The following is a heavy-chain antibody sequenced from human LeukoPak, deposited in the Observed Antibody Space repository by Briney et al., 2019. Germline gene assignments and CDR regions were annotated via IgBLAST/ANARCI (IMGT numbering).Heavy chain of an antibody. V-gene: IGHV3-74*01. CDR2: INSDGSST. D-gene: IGHD3-9*01. Sequence: GGSLRLSCVASGFTFSTYSMNWVRQAPGKGLVWVSRINSDGSSTSYADSVKGRFTISRDNAKNTLYLQMNSLRAEDTAVYYCARVSVRYFDRYYFDYWGQGTLVTVSS. CDR3: ARVSVRYFDRYYFDY. CDR1: GFTFSTYS. J-gene: IGHJ4*02.